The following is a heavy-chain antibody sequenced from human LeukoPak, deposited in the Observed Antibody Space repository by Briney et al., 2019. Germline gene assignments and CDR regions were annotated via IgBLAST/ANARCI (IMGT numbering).Heavy chain of an antibody. Sequence: SQTLSLTCAVSGGSISSGGYSWSWIRQPPGKGLEWIGYIYHSGSTYYNPSLKSRVTISVDRSKNQFSLKLSSVTAADTAVYYCARAQGYDFWSGYYSHYYGMDVWGQGTTVTVSS. CDR2: IYHSGST. D-gene: IGHD3-3*01. J-gene: IGHJ6*02. CDR3: ARAQGYDFWSGYYSHYYGMDV. V-gene: IGHV4-30-2*01. CDR1: GGSISSGGYS.